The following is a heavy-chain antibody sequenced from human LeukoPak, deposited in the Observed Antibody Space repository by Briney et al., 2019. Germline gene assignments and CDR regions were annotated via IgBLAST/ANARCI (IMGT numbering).Heavy chain of an antibody. D-gene: IGHD2-2*01. J-gene: IGHJ4*02. V-gene: IGHV5-51*01. CDR2: IYPGDSDT. Sequence: GESLKISCKGSGYSFTSYWIGWVRQMPGKGLEWMGIIYPGDSDTRYSPSFQGRVTISVDKSVSAAYLQWSSLKASDTAMYYCASPPTRECSSISCPLSYWGQGTLVTASS. CDR3: ASPPTRECSSISCPLSY. CDR1: GYSFTSYW.